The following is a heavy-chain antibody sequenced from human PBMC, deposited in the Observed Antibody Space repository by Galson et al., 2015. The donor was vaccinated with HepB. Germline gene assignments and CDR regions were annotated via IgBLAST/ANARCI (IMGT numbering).Heavy chain of an antibody. CDR3: ARVAWPHRNDY. V-gene: IGHV4-34*01. D-gene: IGHD5-12*01. Sequence: ETLSLTCAVYGGSFSGYYWSWIRQPPGKGLEWIGEINHSGSTNYNPSLKSRVTISVDTSKNQFSLKLSSVTAADTAVYYCARVAWPHRNDYWGQGTLVTVSS. CDR2: INHSGST. J-gene: IGHJ4*02. CDR1: GGSFSGYY.